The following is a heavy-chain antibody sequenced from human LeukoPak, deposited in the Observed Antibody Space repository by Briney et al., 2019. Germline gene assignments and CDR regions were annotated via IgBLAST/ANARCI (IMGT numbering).Heavy chain of an antibody. CDR2: IYYSGST. V-gene: IGHV4-30-4*01. CDR3: AREVISITNAFDI. D-gene: IGHD2-2*01. Sequence: SQTLSLTCTVSGGSISSGDYYWSWIRQPPGKGLEWIGYIYYSGSTYYNPSLKSRVTISVDTSKNQFSLKLSSVTAADTAVYYCAREVISITNAFDIWGQGTMVTVSS. CDR1: GGSISSGDYY. J-gene: IGHJ3*02.